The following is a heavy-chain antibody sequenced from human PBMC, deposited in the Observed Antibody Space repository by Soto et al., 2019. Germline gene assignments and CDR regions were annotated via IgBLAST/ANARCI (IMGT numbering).Heavy chain of an antibody. CDR2: ISGSGGST. Sequence: EVQLLESGGGLVQPGGSLRLSCAASGFTFSSYAMSWVRQAPGKGLEWVSAISGSGGSTYYADSVKGRFTISRDNSKNTLYLQMNSLRAEDTAVYYCAKTATAAASARGNWFDPWGQGTLVTVSS. D-gene: IGHD6-13*01. V-gene: IGHV3-23*01. CDR3: AKTATAAASARGNWFDP. CDR1: GFTFSSYA. J-gene: IGHJ5*02.